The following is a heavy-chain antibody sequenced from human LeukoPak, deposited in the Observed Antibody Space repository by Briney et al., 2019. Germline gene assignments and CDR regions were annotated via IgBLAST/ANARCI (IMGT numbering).Heavy chain of an antibody. CDR1: GGTFSSYA. D-gene: IGHD1-14*01. V-gene: IGHV1-69*13. CDR3: ARAGMARINWFDP. CDR2: IIPIFGTA. J-gene: IGHJ5*02. Sequence: ALVNVSCKASGGTFSSYAISWERQAPGQGLEWMGGIIPIFGTANYAQKFQGRVTITADESTSTAYMELSSLRSEDTAVYYCARAGMARINWFDPWGQGTLVTVSS.